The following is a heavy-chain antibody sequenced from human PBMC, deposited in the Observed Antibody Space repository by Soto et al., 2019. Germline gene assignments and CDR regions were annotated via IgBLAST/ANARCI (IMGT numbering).Heavy chain of an antibody. CDR2: IYYSGST. CDR1: GGSISSSSYY. V-gene: IGHV4-39*01. Sequence: PSETLSLTCTVSGGSISSSSYYWGWIRQPPGKGLEWIGSIYYSGSTYYNPSLKSRVTISVDTSKNQFSLKLSSVTAADTAVYYCARINDDDYGDSVNAFDIWGQGTMVT. J-gene: IGHJ3*02. D-gene: IGHD4-17*01. CDR3: ARINDDDYGDSVNAFDI.